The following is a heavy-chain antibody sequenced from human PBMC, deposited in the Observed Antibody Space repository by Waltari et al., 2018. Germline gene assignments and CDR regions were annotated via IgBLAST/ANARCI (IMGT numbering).Heavy chain of an antibody. J-gene: IGHJ4*02. CDR2: MKPNRGNT. V-gene: IGHV1-8*01. CDR3: ARVDKGIVVVVAATSFDY. D-gene: IGHD2-15*01. Sequence: QVQLVQSGAEVKKPGASVKVSCKASGYTFTSYDINWVRQATGQGLEWMGWMKPNRGNTGYAKKFQGRVTMTRNTSISTAYMELSSLRSEDTAVYYCARVDKGIVVVVAATSFDYWGQGTLVTVSS. CDR1: GYTFTSYD.